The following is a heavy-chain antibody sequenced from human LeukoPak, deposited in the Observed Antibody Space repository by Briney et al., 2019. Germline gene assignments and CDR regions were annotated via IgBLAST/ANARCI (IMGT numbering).Heavy chain of an antibody. V-gene: IGHV1-18*01. Sequence: ASVKVSCTASGYTFTSYGISWVRQAPGQGLEWMGWISAYNGNTNYAQKLQGRVTMTTDTSTSTAYMELSSLRSEDTTVYCCVRDLAGRFDFWGQGTLVTVSS. CDR3: VRDLAGRFDF. CDR2: ISAYNGNT. CDR1: GYTFTSYG. J-gene: IGHJ4*02. D-gene: IGHD7-27*01.